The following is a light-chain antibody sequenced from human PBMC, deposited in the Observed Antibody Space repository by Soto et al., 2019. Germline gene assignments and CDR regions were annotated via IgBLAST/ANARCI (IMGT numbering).Light chain of an antibody. CDR2: GAS. J-gene: IGKJ2*01. CDR1: QSVSSSY. V-gene: IGKV3-20*01. CDR3: QQYGSSPGYT. Sequence: EIVLTQSPGTLSLSPGERATLSCRASQSVSSSYLAWYQQKPGQAPRLLIYGASGRATGIPDRFSGSGSGTDFTLTIGRLEPEDFAVYYCQQYGSSPGYTFGQGTKLEIK.